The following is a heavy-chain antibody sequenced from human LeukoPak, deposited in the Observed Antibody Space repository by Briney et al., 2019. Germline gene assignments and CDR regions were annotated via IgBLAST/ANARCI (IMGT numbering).Heavy chain of an antibody. J-gene: IGHJ4*02. CDR3: TRDPQPYSSGWYVY. CDR2: IRSKAYGGTT. V-gene: IGHV3-49*04. Sequence: GGSLRLSCSASGFTFGDYAMSWVCQAPGKGLEWVGFIRSKAYGGTTEYAASVKGRFTISRDDSKSIAYLQMNSLKTEDTAVYYCTRDPQPYSSGWYVYWGQGTLVTVSS. D-gene: IGHD6-19*01. CDR1: GFTFGDYA.